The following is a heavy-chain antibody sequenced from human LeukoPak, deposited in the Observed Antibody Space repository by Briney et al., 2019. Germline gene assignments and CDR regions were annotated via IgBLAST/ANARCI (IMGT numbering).Heavy chain of an antibody. CDR3: ARGCSSGTCPLDY. J-gene: IGHJ4*02. CDR2: IYYSGST. Sequence: SENLSLTCTVSGDSIRTYYWSWIRLPPGKGPEWIGYIYYSGSTNYNPSLKSRVTISVDTSKNQFSLKLNSVTAADTAVYYCARGCSSGTCPLDYWGQGTLVTVSS. CDR1: GDSIRTYY. D-gene: IGHD2-15*01. V-gene: IGHV4-59*01.